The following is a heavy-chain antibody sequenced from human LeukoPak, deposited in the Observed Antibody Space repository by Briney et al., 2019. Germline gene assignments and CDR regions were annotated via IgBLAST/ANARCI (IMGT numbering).Heavy chain of an antibody. J-gene: IGHJ4*02. Sequence: GGSLGLSCAASGFIFTNYFMSWVRQAPGKGLEWVASIKHDGSEKYYVDSVRGRFTISRDNTMNSLYLQMSSLRAEDTAVYYCATDRGWRTSGYYLYYFEYWGQGTLVTYSS. V-gene: IGHV3-7*01. CDR1: GFIFTNYF. CDR3: ATDRGWRTSGYYLYYFEY. D-gene: IGHD3-3*01. CDR2: IKHDGSEK.